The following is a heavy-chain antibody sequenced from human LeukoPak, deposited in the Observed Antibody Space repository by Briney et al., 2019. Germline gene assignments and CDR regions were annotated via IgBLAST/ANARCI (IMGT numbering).Heavy chain of an antibody. CDR2: INQGGSEK. CDR1: GFTIIKYW. D-gene: IGHD3-22*01. CDR3: VPHYFDSSGYYHGY. J-gene: IGHJ4*02. V-gene: IGHV3-7*01. Sequence: PGGSLRLSCAASGFTIIKYWMSWVRHAPGKGLEWVANINQGGSEKDYVNSVKGRFTISRDNAKNSLFLQMNSLRAEDTALYYCVPHYFDSSGYYHGYWGQGTLVTVSS.